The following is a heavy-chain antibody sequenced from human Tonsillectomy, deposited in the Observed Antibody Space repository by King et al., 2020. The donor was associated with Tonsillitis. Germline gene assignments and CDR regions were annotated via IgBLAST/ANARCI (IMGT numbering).Heavy chain of an antibody. J-gene: IGHJ6*02. Sequence: VQLVESGGGVVQPGRSLRLSCAASGTTFSSYAMHWVRQAPGKGLEWVAVISLDGSNEYYADSVKGRFSISRDNSKNMLYLQMNSPRGDDTAVYYCARAGDYGDYGCYYYGMDVWGQGTTVTVSS. CDR1: GTTFSSYA. CDR3: ARAGDYGDYGCYYYGMDV. V-gene: IGHV3-30*04. D-gene: IGHD4-17*01. CDR2: ISLDGSNE.